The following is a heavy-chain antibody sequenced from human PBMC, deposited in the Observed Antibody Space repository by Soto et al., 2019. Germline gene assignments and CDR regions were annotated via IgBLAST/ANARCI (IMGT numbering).Heavy chain of an antibody. CDR1: GFAFSIYG. Sequence: QVQLVESGGGVVQPGRSLRLSCAASGFAFSIYGMHWVRQAPGKGLEWVAVTTSDGARINYADSVKGRFTISRDNSRTTLYLHMNSLRIDDTAVYYCARKNPGREWELPDYWGQGTLVTVSS. CDR3: ARKNPGREWELPDY. CDR2: TTSDGARI. J-gene: IGHJ4*02. V-gene: IGHV3-30*03. D-gene: IGHD1-26*01.